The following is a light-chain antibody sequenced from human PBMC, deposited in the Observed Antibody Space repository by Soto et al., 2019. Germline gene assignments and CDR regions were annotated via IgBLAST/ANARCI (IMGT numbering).Light chain of an antibody. CDR3: QQRSNWPPEVT. Sequence: EIVLTQSPDTLYLSPGERATLSCRASQSVRSSLAWYQQKPGQAPRLLIYDASNRATGIPARFSGSGSRTDFTLTISSLEPEDFAVYYCQQRSNWPPEVTFGPGTKVDIK. V-gene: IGKV3-11*01. CDR2: DAS. J-gene: IGKJ3*01. CDR1: QSVRSS.